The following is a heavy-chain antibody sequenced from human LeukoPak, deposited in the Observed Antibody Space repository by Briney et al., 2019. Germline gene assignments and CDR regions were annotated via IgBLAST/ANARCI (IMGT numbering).Heavy chain of an antibody. J-gene: IGHJ4*02. D-gene: IGHD6-13*01. CDR1: GFTFSIYT. CDR2: ISGSGGST. CDR3: AKDFVAAARGAYYFDY. Sequence: PGGSLRLSCAASGFTFSIYTMNWVRQAPGKGLEWVSAISGSGGSTYYADSVKGRFTISRDNSKNTLYLQMNSLRAEDTAVYYCAKDFVAAARGAYYFDYWGQGTLVTVSS. V-gene: IGHV3-23*01.